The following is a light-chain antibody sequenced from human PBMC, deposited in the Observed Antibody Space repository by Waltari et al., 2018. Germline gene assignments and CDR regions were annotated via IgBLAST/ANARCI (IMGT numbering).Light chain of an antibody. CDR2: EVS. J-gene: IGLJ3*02. V-gene: IGLV2-14*01. CDR1: SSDVGRYNF. CDR3: TSYTSSTNWV. Sequence: QSALTQPASVSGSPGQSITISCTGTSSDVGRYNFVSWYQQHPGKAPKLMIYEVSNRPSGVSNRFSGSKSGNTASLTISGLQAEDEADYYCTSYTSSTNWVFGGGTKVTVL.